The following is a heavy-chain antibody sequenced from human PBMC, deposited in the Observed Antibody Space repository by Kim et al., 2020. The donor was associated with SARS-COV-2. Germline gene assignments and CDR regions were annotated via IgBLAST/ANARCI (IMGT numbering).Heavy chain of an antibody. Sequence: GESLKISCKGSGYSFTSYWISWVRQMPGKGLEWMGRIDPSDSYTNYSPSFQGHVTISADKSISTAYLQWSSLKASDTAMYYCASLPHSWFGGGGFDYWGQGTLVTVSS. D-gene: IGHD3-10*01. CDR2: IDPSDSYT. J-gene: IGHJ4*02. CDR1: GYSFTSYW. CDR3: ASLPHSWFGGGGFDY. V-gene: IGHV5-10-1*01.